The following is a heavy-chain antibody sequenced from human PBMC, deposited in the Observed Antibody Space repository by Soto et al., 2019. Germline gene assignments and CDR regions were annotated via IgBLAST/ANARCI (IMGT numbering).Heavy chain of an antibody. CDR3: AREWAIYGSGSYRQETNWFDP. J-gene: IGHJ5*02. D-gene: IGHD3-10*01. CDR2: IYYSGST. Sequence: SETLSLTCTVSGGSISSGGYYWSWIRQHPGKGLECIGYIYYSGSTYYNPSLKSRVTISVDTSKNQFSLKLSSVTAADTAVYYCAREWAIYGSGSYRQETNWFDPWGQGTLVTVSS. V-gene: IGHV4-31*03. CDR1: GGSISSGGYY.